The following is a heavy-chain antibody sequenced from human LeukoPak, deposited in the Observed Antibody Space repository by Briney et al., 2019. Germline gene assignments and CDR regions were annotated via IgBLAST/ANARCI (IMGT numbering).Heavy chain of an antibody. CDR2: IWSDGSEV. D-gene: IGHD2-8*01. CDR1: GFTFRTYG. CDR3: PRRAQGVHCFDP. V-gene: IGHV3-33*01. J-gene: IGHJ5*02. Sequence: GGSLRLSCAASGFTFRTYGMHWVRQAPGKGLEWVAVIWSDGSEVYYVDSVKGRFTISRDNSKDTLYLQMNSLRAEDTAVYYCPRRAQGVHCFDPWGQGNLVTVSS.